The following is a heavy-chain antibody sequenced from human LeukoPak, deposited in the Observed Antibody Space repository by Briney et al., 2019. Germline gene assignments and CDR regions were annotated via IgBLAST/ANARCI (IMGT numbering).Heavy chain of an antibody. V-gene: IGHV4-59*08. J-gene: IGHJ4*02. Sequence: SETLSLTCTVSGGSISSYYWSWIWQPPGKGLEWIGYIYYSGSTNYNPSLKSRVTISIDTSKKQFSLKLSSVTAADTAVYYCARIRPGGTVATFDYWGQGTLVTVSS. CDR2: IYYSGST. CDR3: ARIRPGGTVATFDY. D-gene: IGHD4-23*01. CDR1: GGSISSYY.